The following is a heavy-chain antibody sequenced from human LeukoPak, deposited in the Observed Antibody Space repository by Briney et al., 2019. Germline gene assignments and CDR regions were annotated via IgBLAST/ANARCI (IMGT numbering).Heavy chain of an antibody. V-gene: IGHV1-18*01. J-gene: IGHJ4*02. Sequence: GASVKVSCKASGYTLTSYGISWVRQAPGQGLEWMGWISAYNGNTNYAQKLQGRVTMTTDTSTSTAYMELRSLRSDDTAVYYCARGYSSSWVPHCDYWGQGTLVTVSS. CDR3: ARGYSSSWVPHCDY. D-gene: IGHD6-13*01. CDR2: ISAYNGNT. CDR1: GYTLTSYG.